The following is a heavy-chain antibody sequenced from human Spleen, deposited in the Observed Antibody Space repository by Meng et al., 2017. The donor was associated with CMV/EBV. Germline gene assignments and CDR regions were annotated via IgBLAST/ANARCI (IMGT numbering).Heavy chain of an antibody. D-gene: IGHD3-3*01. Sequence: ASVKVSCKASGYTFTGYYMHWVRQAPGQGLEWMGWINPNSGGTNYAQKFQGRVTMTRDTSINTAYMGLSSLTSDDTAVYYCARSLRFSPMGPWGQGTLVTVSS. V-gene: IGHV1-2*02. J-gene: IGHJ5*02. CDR1: GYTFTGYY. CDR2: INPNSGGT. CDR3: ARSLRFSPMGP.